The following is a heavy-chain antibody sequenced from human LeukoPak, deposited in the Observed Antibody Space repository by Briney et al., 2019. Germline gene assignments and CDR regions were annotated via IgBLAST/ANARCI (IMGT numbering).Heavy chain of an antibody. J-gene: IGHJ4*02. CDR1: GYTFSTYG. D-gene: IGHD6-6*01. CDR3: ARAGTTSSSTPDY. Sequence: GASVKVSCKASGYTFSTYGITWVRQAPGQGLEWMGWINAYNGNTNYAQKFQGRVTMTTDTSASTAYMELRSLRSDDTAVYYCARAGTTSSSTPDYWGQGTLVTVSS. V-gene: IGHV1-18*01. CDR2: INAYNGNT.